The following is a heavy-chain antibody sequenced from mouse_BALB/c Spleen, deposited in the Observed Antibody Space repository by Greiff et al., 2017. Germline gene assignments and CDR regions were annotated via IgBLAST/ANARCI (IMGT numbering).Heavy chain of an antibody. CDR3: ARWLFDY. V-gene: IGHV5-9*03. Sequence: EVQLVESGGGLVKPGGSLKLSCAASGFTFSSYTMSWVRQTPEKRLEWVATISSGGGNTYYPDSVKGRFTISRDNAKNNLYLQMSSLRSEDTALYYCARWLFDYWGQGTTLTVSS. CDR1: GFTFSSYT. J-gene: IGHJ2*01. CDR2: ISSGGGNT.